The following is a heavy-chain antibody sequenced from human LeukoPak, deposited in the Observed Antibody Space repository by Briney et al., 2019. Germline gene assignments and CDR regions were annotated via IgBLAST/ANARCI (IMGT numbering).Heavy chain of an antibody. CDR2: VYYTGSI. CDR3: ARRDYAAWFDP. D-gene: IGHD4/OR15-4a*01. J-gene: IGHJ5*02. CDR1: GDSITSGGYY. Sequence: SETLSLTCSVSGDSITSGGYYWAWLRQPPGKGLEWIGSVYYTGSIKYNPSLKGRVSISRDMSKNQFSLNVNSVAATDTAVYYCARRDYAAWFDPWGQGTPVTVSS. V-gene: IGHV4-39*07.